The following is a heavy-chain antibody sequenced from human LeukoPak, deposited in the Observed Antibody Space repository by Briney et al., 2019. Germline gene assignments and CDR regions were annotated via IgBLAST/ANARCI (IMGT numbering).Heavy chain of an antibody. J-gene: IGHJ4*02. Sequence: GGSLRLSCAASGFTVSSNYMNWVRQAPGKGLEWVSYISSSGSTIYYADSVKGRFTISRDNAKNSLYLQMNSLRAEDTAVYYCARNPGKDIVVVVAVLDYWGQGTLVTVSS. V-gene: IGHV3-11*01. CDR2: ISSSGSTI. CDR1: GFTVSSNY. D-gene: IGHD2-15*01. CDR3: ARNPGKDIVVVVAVLDY.